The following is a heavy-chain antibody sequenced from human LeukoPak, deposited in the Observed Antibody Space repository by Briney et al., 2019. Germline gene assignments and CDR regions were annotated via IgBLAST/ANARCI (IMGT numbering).Heavy chain of an antibody. D-gene: IGHD1-20*01. V-gene: IGHV3-74*01. Sequence: GGSRSLSGAASGLTFITPWMNWARKAPGKGLVWVSRINTAGSTTDYADSVKGRFTISRDNAKNTLYLQMNSLRAEDTAVYYCGRDLNWNQIDYWGQGSLVTVSS. CDR1: GLTFITPW. J-gene: IGHJ4*02. CDR2: INTAGSTT. CDR3: GRDLNWNQIDY.